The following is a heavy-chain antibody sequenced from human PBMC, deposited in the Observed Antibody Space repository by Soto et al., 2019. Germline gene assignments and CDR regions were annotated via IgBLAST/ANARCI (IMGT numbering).Heavy chain of an antibody. D-gene: IGHD2-21*02. V-gene: IGHV4-59*01. J-gene: IGHJ2*01. CDR1: GGSISSYY. CDR2: IYYSGST. CDR3: ARGVVVTAIRGWYFDL. Sequence: SETLSLTCTVSGGSISSYYWSWIRQPPGKGLEWIGYIYYSGSTNYNPSLKSRVTISVDTSKNQFSLKLSSVTAADTAVYYCARGVVVTAIRGWYFDLWGRGTLVTVSP.